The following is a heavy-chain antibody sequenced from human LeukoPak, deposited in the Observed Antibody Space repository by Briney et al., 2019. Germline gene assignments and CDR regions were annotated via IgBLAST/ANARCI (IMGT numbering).Heavy chain of an antibody. CDR2: ITSNGGST. V-gene: IGHV3-64D*09. CDR3: VPLSLDSGVADDLET. CDR1: GFTFSSYA. J-gene: IGHJ4*02. D-gene: IGHD6-19*01. Sequence: GGSLKLFCSASGFTFSSYAMHWVRQAPGKGLEYASSITSNGGSTYYADSVKGRFTISRDNSKNTLYLQMGSLRPDDTAVYYCVPLSLDSGVADDLETWGQGTLVTVSS.